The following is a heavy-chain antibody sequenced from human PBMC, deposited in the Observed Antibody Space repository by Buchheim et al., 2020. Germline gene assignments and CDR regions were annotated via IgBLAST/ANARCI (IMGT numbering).Heavy chain of an antibody. CDR1: GFTFSSYG. CDR3: AKVFYYGSGREYGGDYFDY. J-gene: IGHJ4*02. D-gene: IGHD3-10*01. V-gene: IGHV3-30*18. Sequence: QVQLVESGGGVVQPGRSLRLSCAASGFTFSSYGMHWVRQAPGKGLEWVAVISYDGSNKYYADSVKGRFTISRDNSKNTLYLQMNSLRAEDTAVYYCAKVFYYGSGREYGGDYFDYWGQGTL. CDR2: ISYDGSNK.